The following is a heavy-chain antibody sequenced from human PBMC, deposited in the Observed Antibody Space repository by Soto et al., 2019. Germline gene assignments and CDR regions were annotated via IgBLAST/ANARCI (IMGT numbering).Heavy chain of an antibody. CDR2: INPSGGST. V-gene: IGHV1-46*01. J-gene: IGHJ3*02. Sequence: ASVKVSCKASGYTFTSYYMHWVRQAPGQGLEWMGIINPSGGSTSYAQKFQGRVTMTRDTSTSTVYMELSSLRSEDTAVYYCASHYYGSGSYYNAFDIWGQGTMVTVS. CDR3: ASHYYGSGSYYNAFDI. D-gene: IGHD3-10*01. CDR1: GYTFTSYY.